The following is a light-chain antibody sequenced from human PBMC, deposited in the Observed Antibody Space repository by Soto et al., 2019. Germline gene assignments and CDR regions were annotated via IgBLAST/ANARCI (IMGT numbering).Light chain of an antibody. J-gene: IGKJ4*01. V-gene: IGKV3-20*01. CDR1: HSVDSN. Sequence: EIVMTQSPGTLSVSTGQGATLSCRASHSVDSNLAWYQQKPGQAPRLLIYGASTRPTGIPDRFSGSGSGTDFTLTISRLEPEDFAVYYCQQYGSSALTFGGGTKVDIK. CDR2: GAS. CDR3: QQYGSSALT.